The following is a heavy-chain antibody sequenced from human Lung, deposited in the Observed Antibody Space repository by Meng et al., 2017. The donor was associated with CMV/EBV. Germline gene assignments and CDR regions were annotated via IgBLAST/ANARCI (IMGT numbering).Heavy chain of an antibody. Sequence: PGWSMRRSGAASGFSFSSSVMHWVRQAPGKGLAWVAAISHDGDDKFYADSVKGRFTIYRDNAKNTLYLHLNRLRVDDTALYYCKEVDEWGQGTPVTVSS. CDR2: ISHDGDDK. V-gene: IGHV3-30*03. CDR3: KEVDE. CDR1: GFSFSSSV. J-gene: IGHJ4*02.